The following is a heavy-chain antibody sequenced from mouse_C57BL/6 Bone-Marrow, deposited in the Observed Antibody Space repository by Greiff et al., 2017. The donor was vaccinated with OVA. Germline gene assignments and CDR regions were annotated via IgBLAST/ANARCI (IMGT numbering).Heavy chain of an antibody. J-gene: IGHJ4*01. Sequence: QVQLQQSGAELARPGASVKLSCKASGYTFTSYGISWVKQRTGQGLEWIGEIYPRSGNTYYNEKFKGKATLTADKSSSTAYMELSSLTSWDSSVYICAILGRWAIAFWGQGTSVTVSS. D-gene: IGHD1-1*01. CDR1: GYTFTSYG. CDR3: AILGRWAIAF. V-gene: IGHV1-81*01. CDR2: IYPRSGNT.